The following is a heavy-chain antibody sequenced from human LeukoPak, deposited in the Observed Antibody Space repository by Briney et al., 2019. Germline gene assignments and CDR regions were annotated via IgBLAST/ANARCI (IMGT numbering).Heavy chain of an antibody. V-gene: IGHV4-31*03. CDR3: ARAPSNTIFGVVKPVQPELAFDI. J-gene: IGHJ3*02. CDR1: GGSISSGGYY. Sequence: SETLSLTCTVSGGSISSGGYYWSWIRQHPGKGLEWNGYIYYSGSTYYNPSLKSRVTISVDTSKNQFSLKLSSVTAADTAVYYCARAPSNTIFGVVKPVQPELAFDIWGQGTMVTVSS. D-gene: IGHD3-3*01. CDR2: IYYSGST.